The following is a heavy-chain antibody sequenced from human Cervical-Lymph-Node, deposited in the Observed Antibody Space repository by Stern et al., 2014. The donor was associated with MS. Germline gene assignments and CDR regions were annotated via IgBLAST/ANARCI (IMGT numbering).Heavy chain of an antibody. CDR3: ARVGLLYAVASSYYYYGMDV. CDR1: GYTFTNYD. J-gene: IGHJ6*02. Sequence: VQLVESGAEVKQPGASVKVSCKASGYTFTNYDIKWVRRATGQGLELMGWMSPNSGNTGYGRKFQGRVTMTRDTSINTAYMEVSGLRSEDTAVYYCARVGLLYAVASSYYYYGMDVWGQGTTVTVSS. D-gene: IGHD2-21*02. CDR2: MSPNSGNT. V-gene: IGHV1-8*02.